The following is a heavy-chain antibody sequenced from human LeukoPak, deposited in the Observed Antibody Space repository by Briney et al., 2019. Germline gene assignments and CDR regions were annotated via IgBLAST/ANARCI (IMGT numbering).Heavy chain of an antibody. CDR1: GFTFSGSA. J-gene: IGHJ5*02. D-gene: IGHD3-22*01. V-gene: IGHV3-23*01. CDR3: AKDSGVSSYYDSSGSPLGWFDP. Sequence: GGSLRLSCAASGFTFSGSAMHWVRQAPGKGLEWVSAISGSGGSTYYADSVKGRFTISRDNSKNTLYLQMNSLRAEDTAVYYCAKDSGVSSYYDSSGSPLGWFDPWGQGTLVTVSS. CDR2: ISGSGGST.